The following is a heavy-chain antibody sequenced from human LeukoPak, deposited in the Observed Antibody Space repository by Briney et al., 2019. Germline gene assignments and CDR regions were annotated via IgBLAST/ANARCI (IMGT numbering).Heavy chain of an antibody. CDR1: GYTFTSYY. D-gene: IGHD3-22*01. CDR2: INPSGGST. Sequence: ASVKVSCKASGYTFTSYYMHWVRQAPGQGLEWMGIINPSGGSTSYAQKFQGRVTMTRDTSISTAYMELSRLRSDDTAVYYCARPLTPTYYYDSSGLDAFDIWGQGTMVTVSS. V-gene: IGHV1-46*01. CDR3: ARPLTPTYYYDSSGLDAFDI. J-gene: IGHJ3*02.